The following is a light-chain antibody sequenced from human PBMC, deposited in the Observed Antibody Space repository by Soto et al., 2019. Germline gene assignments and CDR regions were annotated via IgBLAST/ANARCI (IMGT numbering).Light chain of an antibody. CDR1: DDVWTL. J-gene: IGKJ1*01. Sequence: DIQMTQSPSSNSASVGNSVTLTCRASDDVWTLLNWYQQRPGEAPKLLIYAAFNLKSGVPVRFSGSGPRTEFTLTISRLQPEDFATYYCQQSYITPWTYGQGTKVDIK. CDR2: AAF. CDR3: QQSYITPWT. V-gene: IGKV1-39*01.